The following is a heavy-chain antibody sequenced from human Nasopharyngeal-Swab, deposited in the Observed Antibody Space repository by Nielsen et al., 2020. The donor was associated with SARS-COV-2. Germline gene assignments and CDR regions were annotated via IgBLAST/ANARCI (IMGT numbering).Heavy chain of an antibody. CDR2: ISSSSSTI. D-gene: IGHD3-9*01. V-gene: IGHV3-48*01. CDR3: ARLGLRYSADAFDI. Sequence: GESLKISCAASGFTFSSYSMNWVRQAPGKGLEWVSYISSSSSTIYYADSVKGRFTISRDNSKNTLYLQMNSLRAEDTAVYYCARLGLRYSADAFDIWGQGTMVTVSS. J-gene: IGHJ3*02. CDR1: GFTFSSYS.